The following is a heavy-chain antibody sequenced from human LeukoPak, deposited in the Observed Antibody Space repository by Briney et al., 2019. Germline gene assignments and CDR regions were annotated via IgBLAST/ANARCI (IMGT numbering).Heavy chain of an antibody. CDR2: ISYDGSNK. CDR3: AKEDTVTTAFDY. J-gene: IGHJ4*02. D-gene: IGHD4-17*01. V-gene: IGHV3-30*18. Sequence: GGSLRLSCAASGFTFSSYAIHWVRQAPGKGVEWVAVISYDGSNKYYAGSAKGRFTISRDNSKNTLYLQMSSLRAEDTAVYYCAKEDTVTTAFDYWGQGTLVTVSS. CDR1: GFTFSSYA.